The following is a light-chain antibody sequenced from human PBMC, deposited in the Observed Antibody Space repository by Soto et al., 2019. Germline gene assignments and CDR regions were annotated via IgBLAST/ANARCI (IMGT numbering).Light chain of an antibody. CDR3: QQYNSYSRT. CDR2: KAS. J-gene: IGKJ1*01. CDR1: QSISSW. Sequence: DIQMTQSPSTLYASVGDRVTITCRASQSISSWLAWYQQKPGKAPNLLIYKASSLESGVPSRFSGSGSGTEFTLTISSLQPDDFAAYYCQQYNSYSRTFGQGTKVEIK. V-gene: IGKV1-5*03.